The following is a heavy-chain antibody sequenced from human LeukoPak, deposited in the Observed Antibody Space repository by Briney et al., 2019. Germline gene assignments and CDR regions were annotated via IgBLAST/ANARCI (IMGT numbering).Heavy chain of an antibody. CDR1: GYTFTRYY. Sequence: ASVKVSCKASGYTFTRYYMHWVRQAPGQGLEWMGIINPSGGSTSYAQKFQGRVTMTRDTSASTAYMELSSLRSEDMAVYYCAREGSVYDILTGYPRFGAFDIWGQGTMVTVSS. D-gene: IGHD3-9*01. CDR2: INPSGGST. V-gene: IGHV1-46*01. J-gene: IGHJ3*02. CDR3: AREGSVYDILTGYPRFGAFDI.